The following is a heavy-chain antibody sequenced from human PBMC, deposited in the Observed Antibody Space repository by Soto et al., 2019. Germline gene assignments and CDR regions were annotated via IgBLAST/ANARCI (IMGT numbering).Heavy chain of an antibody. Sequence: GGSLRLSCAASGFTFSSYAMSWVRQAPGKGLEWVSAISGSGGSTYYADSVKGRFTISRDNSKNTLYLQMNSLRAEDTAMYYCARSRGDYDSSGYDAFDIWGQGTMVTVSS. CDR3: ARSRGDYDSSGYDAFDI. CDR2: ISGSGGST. V-gene: IGHV3-23*01. CDR1: GFTFSSYA. D-gene: IGHD3-22*01. J-gene: IGHJ3*02.